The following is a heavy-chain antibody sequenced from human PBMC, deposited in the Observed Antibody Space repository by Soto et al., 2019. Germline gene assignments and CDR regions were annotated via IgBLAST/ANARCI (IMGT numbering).Heavy chain of an antibody. D-gene: IGHD5-12*01. CDR1: GFIFTDYS. V-gene: IGHV3-11*01. CDR3: GKSPNTVATAALE. Sequence: QVQLVESGGGLVEPGGSLRLSCAASGFIFTDYSMTWIRQAPGKGLEWVSYISNGDETTHYADSVKGRFIVSRDNAKKVLFLQMSGLRVDDTAIYYCGKSPNTVATAALEWGQGTLVTVSS. J-gene: IGHJ4*02. CDR2: ISNGDETT.